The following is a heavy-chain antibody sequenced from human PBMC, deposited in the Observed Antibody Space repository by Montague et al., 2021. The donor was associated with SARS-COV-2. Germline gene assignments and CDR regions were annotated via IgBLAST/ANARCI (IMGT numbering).Heavy chain of an antibody. D-gene: IGHD3-22*01. CDR3: ARGHLSVSMIVVVFTSASYYFDY. CDR2: IKQSGRT. V-gene: IGHV4-34*01. J-gene: IGHJ4*02. Sequence: SETLSLTCAVYGGSFGDDHWSWIRQPPGKGLEWIGDIKQSGRTNYNPSLKSRVTISVDTSKNQFSLKVTSLTAADTAVYFCARGHLSVSMIVVVFTSASYYFDYRGQGAQVTVSS. CDR1: GGSFGDDH.